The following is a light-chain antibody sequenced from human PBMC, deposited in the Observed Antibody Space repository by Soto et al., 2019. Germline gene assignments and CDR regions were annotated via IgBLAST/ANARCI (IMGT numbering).Light chain of an antibody. V-gene: IGKV1-5*01. CDR2: DAS. J-gene: IGKJ1*01. Sequence: DIQMTQSPSSLSASVGDRVTISCRASQSISPYLSWYQQRPGKAPKLLIYDASSLQSGVPSRFSGSGSGTEFTLTISSLQPDDFATYYCQHYKMYSPWTFGQGTKVDIK. CDR3: QHYKMYSPWT. CDR1: QSISPY.